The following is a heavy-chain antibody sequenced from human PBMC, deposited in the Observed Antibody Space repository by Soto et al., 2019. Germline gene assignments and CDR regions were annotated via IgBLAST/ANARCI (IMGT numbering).Heavy chain of an antibody. CDR3: ARRDGYNSDHYYGMDV. V-gene: IGHV1-69*01. CDR2: IIPMFGAP. CDR1: GGSFSRYA. Sequence: QVQLVQSGAEVKKPGSSVKLSCKASGGSFSRYAVSWVRQAPGQGLEWMGGIIPMFGAPNYAQKLQGRVTITADESTRTVYMKLSSLRSEDTAVYYCARRDGYNSDHYYGMDVWGQGTTVTVSS. J-gene: IGHJ6*02. D-gene: IGHD5-12*01.